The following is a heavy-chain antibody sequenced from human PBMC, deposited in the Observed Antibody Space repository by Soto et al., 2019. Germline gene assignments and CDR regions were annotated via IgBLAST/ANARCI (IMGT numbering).Heavy chain of an antibody. V-gene: IGHV3-48*03. CDR1: RFTFSTYE. J-gene: IGHJ4*02. CDR3: VRYCSSTLCNGVATRTFDY. D-gene: IGHD5-12*01. Sequence: GGSLRLSCAASRFTFSTYEMHWVRQAPGKGLEWVSCISSSGSSVYYADSVKGRFTISRDNSRNSLYLQMNSLRDEGTALYYCVRYCSSTLCNGVATRTFDYWGQGALVTVS. CDR2: ISSSGSSV.